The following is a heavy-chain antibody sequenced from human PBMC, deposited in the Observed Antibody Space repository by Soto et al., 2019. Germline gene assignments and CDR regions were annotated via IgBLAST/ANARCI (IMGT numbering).Heavy chain of an antibody. CDR3: ASTRGSPYDY. D-gene: IGHD3-10*01. V-gene: IGHV3-53*02. J-gene: IGHJ4*02. CDR1: GFTVSGNY. Sequence: EVQLVETGGGLIQPGGSLRLSCAASGFTVSGNYMSWVRQAPGKGLEWVSGIYTGGGTYYADSVKGRFTISRDNSKSTLYLQMNSLRAEDTTVYYCASTRGSPYDYWGQGTLVTVSS. CDR2: IYTGGGT.